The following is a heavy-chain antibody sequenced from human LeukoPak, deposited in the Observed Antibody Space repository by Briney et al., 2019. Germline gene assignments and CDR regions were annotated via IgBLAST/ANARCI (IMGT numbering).Heavy chain of an antibody. V-gene: IGHV1-2*02. Sequence: EASVKVSCKASGYTFTGYYMHWVRQAPGQGLEWMGWINPNSGGTNYAQKFQGRVTMTRDTSISTAYMELSRLRSDDTAVYYCARGGPVRSIVTRWDMDVWGKGTTVTVSS. D-gene: IGHD1-26*01. CDR1: GYTFTGYY. J-gene: IGHJ6*03. CDR2: INPNSGGT. CDR3: ARGGPVRSIVTRWDMDV.